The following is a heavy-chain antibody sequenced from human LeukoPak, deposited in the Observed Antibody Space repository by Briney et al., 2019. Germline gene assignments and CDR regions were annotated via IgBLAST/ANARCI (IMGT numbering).Heavy chain of an antibody. CDR1: GFTFSNYA. CDR2: TTGGST. V-gene: IGHV3-23*01. D-gene: IGHD3-22*01. J-gene: IGHJ2*01. Sequence: PGGSLRLSCAASGFTFSNYAMSWVRQAPGKGREWVSATTGGSTYYADSVKGRFTISRDNSKNTLFLQMNSLRAEDTAVYYCAKVRNYYVSSGSLRYLDLWGSGTLVTVSS. CDR3: AKVRNYYVSSGSLRYLDL.